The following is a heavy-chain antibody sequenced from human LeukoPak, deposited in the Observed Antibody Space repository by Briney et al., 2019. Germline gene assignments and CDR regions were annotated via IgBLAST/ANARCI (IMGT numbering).Heavy chain of an antibody. CDR2: ISSSGSTI. V-gene: IGHV3-11*04. J-gene: IGHJ4*02. CDR3: ARGPTNGQAFDY. D-gene: IGHD2-8*01. CDR1: GFTFSDYY. Sequence: GGSLRLSCAASGFTFSDYYMSWIRQAPGKGLEWVSYISSSGSTIYYADSVRGRFTISRDNAKNSVYLQMDSLRAEDTAVYYCARGPTNGQAFDYWGQGTLVSVSS.